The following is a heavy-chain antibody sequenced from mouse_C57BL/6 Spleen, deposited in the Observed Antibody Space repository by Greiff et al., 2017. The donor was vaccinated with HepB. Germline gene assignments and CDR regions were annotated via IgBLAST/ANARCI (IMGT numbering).Heavy chain of an antibody. CDR2: IWSGGST. V-gene: IGHV2-2*01. CDR1: GFSLTSYG. CDR3: ARATLYYYGSSYRSMDY. D-gene: IGHD1-1*01. Sequence: QVHVKQSGPGLVQPSQSLSITCTVSGFSLTSYGVHWVRQSPGKGLEWLGVIWSGGSTDYNAAFITRLSISKDNSKSQVFFKMNSLQADDTAIYYCARATLYYYGSSYRSMDYWGQGTSVTVSS. J-gene: IGHJ4*01.